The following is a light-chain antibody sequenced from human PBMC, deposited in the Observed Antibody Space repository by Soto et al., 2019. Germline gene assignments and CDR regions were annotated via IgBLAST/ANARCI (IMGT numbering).Light chain of an antibody. CDR3: QTWGTGTVV. CDR2: LNSDGSH. Sequence: QAVVTQSPSASASLGASVKLTCTLSSGHSSYAIAWHQQQPEKGPRYLMKLNSDGSHSKGDGIPDRCSGSSSGAERYLTISSLQSEDEADYYWQTWGTGTVVFGGGTKLTVL. CDR1: SGHSSYA. V-gene: IGLV4-69*01. J-gene: IGLJ2*01.